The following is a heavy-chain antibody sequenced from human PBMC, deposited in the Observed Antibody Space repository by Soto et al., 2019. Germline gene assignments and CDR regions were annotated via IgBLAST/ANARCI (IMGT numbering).Heavy chain of an antibody. D-gene: IGHD3-3*01. Sequence: GQSLKIACKASAYNFAGDWSPWVRQMPGKGLELMGIIYPSDSDTRYRPSFQGQVTISADKSISSAYLQWSSLRASDTAMYYCARGGVSTRTFDYWSQGTPVTVSS. CDR1: AYNFAGDW. CDR3: ARGGVSTRTFDY. CDR2: IYPSDSDT. V-gene: IGHV5-51*01. J-gene: IGHJ4*02.